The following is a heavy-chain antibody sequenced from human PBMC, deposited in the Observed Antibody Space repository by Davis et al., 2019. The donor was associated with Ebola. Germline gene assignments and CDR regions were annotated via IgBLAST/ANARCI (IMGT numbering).Heavy chain of an antibody. CDR3: AKDGWAYSYGTDY. CDR2: IKTDGSST. Sequence: GESLKISCAASGFSFSSYWMHWVRQAPGKGLVWVSRIKTDGSSTGYGDSVQGRFTISRDNAKNTLYLQMNDLRAEDTAVYCCAKDGWAYSYGTDYWGQGTLVTVSS. V-gene: IGHV3-74*01. CDR1: GFSFSSYW. J-gene: IGHJ4*02. D-gene: IGHD5-18*01.